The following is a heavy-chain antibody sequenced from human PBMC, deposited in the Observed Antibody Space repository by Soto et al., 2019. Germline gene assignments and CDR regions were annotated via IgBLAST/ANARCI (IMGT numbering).Heavy chain of an antibody. CDR1: GDSISGSQW. Sequence: SETLSLTCAVSGDSISGSQWWSWVRLPPGKGLEWIGEISHTGTTYYNPSLKSRVTMSVDTSKNQFSLKLSSVTAADTAVYYCATVGGNWNYVDHWGQGTLVTVSS. CDR2: ISHTGTT. D-gene: IGHD1-20*01. V-gene: IGHV4-4*02. CDR3: ATVGGNWNYVDH. J-gene: IGHJ4*02.